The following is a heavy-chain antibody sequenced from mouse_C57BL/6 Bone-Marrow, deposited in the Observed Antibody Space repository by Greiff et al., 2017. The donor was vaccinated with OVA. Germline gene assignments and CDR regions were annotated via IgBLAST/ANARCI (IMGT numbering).Heavy chain of an antibody. CDR3: AIFYRSPSLAY. Sequence: QVQLQQPGAELVKPGASVKLSCKASGYTFTSYWMQWVKQRPGQGLEWIGEIDPSDSYPNYNQQFKGKATLTVDQSSRTAYMQLSSLTSDDSAVYYCAIFYRSPSLAYWGQGTPLTVSS. J-gene: IGHJ2*01. V-gene: IGHV1-50*01. CDR2: IDPSDSYP. CDR1: GYTFTSYW. D-gene: IGHD2-1*01.